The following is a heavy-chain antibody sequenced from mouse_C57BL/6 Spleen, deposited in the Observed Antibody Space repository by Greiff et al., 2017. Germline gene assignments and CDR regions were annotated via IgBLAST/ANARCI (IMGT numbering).Heavy chain of an antibody. D-gene: IGHD2-4*01. J-gene: IGHJ2*01. CDR3: ARHDYGHYFDY. Sequence: EVKLMESGGGLVKPGGSLKLSCAASGFTFSSYTMSWVRQTPEKRLEWVATISGGGGNTYYPDSVKGRFTISRDNAKNTLYLQMSSLRSEDTALYYCARHDYGHYFDYGGQGTTLTVSS. V-gene: IGHV5-9*01. CDR2: ISGGGGNT. CDR1: GFTFSSYT.